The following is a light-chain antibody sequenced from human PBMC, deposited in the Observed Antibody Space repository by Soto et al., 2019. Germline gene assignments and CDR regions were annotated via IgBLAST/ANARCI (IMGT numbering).Light chain of an antibody. CDR2: DAS. CDR1: QSVSSY. J-gene: IGKJ4*01. CDR3: QQRSNWPLT. Sequence: EIVLTQSPATLSLSPGERATLSCRASQSVSSYLAWYQQKSGQAPRLLIYDASNRATGIPARFGGSGSGTDFTLTISSLEPEDFAVYYWQQRSNWPLTFGGGTKVEIK. V-gene: IGKV3-11*01.